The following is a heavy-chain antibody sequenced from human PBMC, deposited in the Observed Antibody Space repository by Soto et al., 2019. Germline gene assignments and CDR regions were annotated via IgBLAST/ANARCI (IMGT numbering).Heavy chain of an antibody. CDR1: GYTFTSYA. Sequence: EASVKVSCKASGYTFTSYAMHWVRQAPGQRLEWMGWINAGNGNTKYSQKFQGRVTITRDTSASTAYMELSSLRSEDTAVYYCARFRFRNSSSSVSLYYFDYWGQGTLVTVSS. D-gene: IGHD6-6*01. V-gene: IGHV1-3*01. CDR2: INAGNGNT. J-gene: IGHJ4*02. CDR3: ARFRFRNSSSSVSLYYFDY.